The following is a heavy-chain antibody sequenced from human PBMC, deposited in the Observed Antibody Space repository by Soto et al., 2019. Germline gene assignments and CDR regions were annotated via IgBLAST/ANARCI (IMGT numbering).Heavy chain of an antibody. CDR2: IKQEGSEK. CDR1: GFTFGSFW. D-gene: IGHD6-13*01. J-gene: IGHJ4*02. Sequence: GGSLRLSCAASGFTFGSFWMSWVRQAPGKGLEWVANIKQEGSEKYYVDSVKGRFTISRDNAKNSLYLQMNSLRDEDTAVYFCARGGVIASAGRFDYWGQGSLVTVSS. CDR3: ARGGVIASAGRFDY. V-gene: IGHV3-7*05.